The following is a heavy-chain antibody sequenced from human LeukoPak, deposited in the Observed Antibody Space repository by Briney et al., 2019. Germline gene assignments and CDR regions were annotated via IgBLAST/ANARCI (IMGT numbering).Heavy chain of an antibody. CDR2: ISSSSSYT. Sequence: PGGSLRLSCAASGFTFSDYYMSWIRQAPGKGLEWVSYISSSSSYTNYADSVKGRFTISRDNAKNSLYLQMNSLRAEDTAVYYCAREGDSSSSGCDYWGQGTLVTVSS. CDR3: AREGDSSSSGCDY. D-gene: IGHD6-6*01. CDR1: GFTFSDYY. V-gene: IGHV3-11*06. J-gene: IGHJ4*02.